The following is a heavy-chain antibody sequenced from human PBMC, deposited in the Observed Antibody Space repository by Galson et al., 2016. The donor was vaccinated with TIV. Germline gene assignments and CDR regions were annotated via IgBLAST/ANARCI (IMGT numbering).Heavy chain of an antibody. J-gene: IGHJ4*02. CDR3: ARFVYGDYVDY. D-gene: IGHD4-17*01. Sequence: QKFQGRVTMTRDTSITTAYMELTTLTSDDTAVYYCARFVYGDYVDYWGQGTLVTVSS. V-gene: IGHV1-2*02.